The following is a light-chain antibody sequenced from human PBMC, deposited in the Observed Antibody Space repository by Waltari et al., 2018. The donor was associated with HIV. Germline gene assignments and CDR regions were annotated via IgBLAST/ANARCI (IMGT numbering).Light chain of an antibody. CDR2: EDS. CDR3: CSTESSGFGV. CDR1: ALPKNY. J-gene: IGLJ2*01. V-gene: IGLV3-10*01. Sequence: SYELTPPPSVSVSPGQTARITCSGDALPKNYAYWYQQNSGQAPVLVIYEDSKRPSGIPERLAGSRSGTMATSTISGAQVEDEGDYHCCSTESSGFGVFGGGTKLTVL.